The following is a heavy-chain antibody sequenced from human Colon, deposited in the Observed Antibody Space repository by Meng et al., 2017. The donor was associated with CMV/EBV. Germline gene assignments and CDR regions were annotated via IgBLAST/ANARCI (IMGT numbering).Heavy chain of an antibody. CDR1: GFTFGSYS. CDR2: ISTTGTTM. Sequence: GESLKISCAASGFTFGSYSMNWVRQAPGKGPEWISYISTTGTTMYYADSVKGRFTISRDNAKNSVYLQINSLRADDTAVYYCASDFRVAVPGSRGNSYYGMDVWGQGTTVTVSS. CDR3: ASDFRVAVPGSRGNSYYGMDV. V-gene: IGHV3-48*04. J-gene: IGHJ6*02. D-gene: IGHD3-22*01.